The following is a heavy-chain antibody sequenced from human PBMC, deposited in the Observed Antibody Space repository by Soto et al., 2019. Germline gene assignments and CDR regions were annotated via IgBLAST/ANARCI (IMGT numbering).Heavy chain of an antibody. CDR3: ATGVGWGFIYSLQY. V-gene: IGHV1-24*01. CDR1: GSTLSEFS. CDR2: YVPEDGKT. D-gene: IGHD1-26*01. J-gene: IGHJ4*02. Sequence: QVQLEQSGAEVKKPGASVRVSCKISGSTLSEFSMHWVRQAPGKGLEWMGGYVPEDGKTIYAQKFQDRVIMTEDTSTDTAYMELSSLRSEDTAVYFCATGVGWGFIYSLQYWGQGTPVTVSS.